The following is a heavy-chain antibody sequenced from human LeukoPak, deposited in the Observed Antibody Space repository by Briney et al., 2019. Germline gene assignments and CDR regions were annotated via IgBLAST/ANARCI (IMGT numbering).Heavy chain of an antibody. CDR2: IFYTGST. CDR3: ARVSVVTTYYFDL. J-gene: IGHJ4*02. V-gene: IGHV4-61*08. CDR1: GGSLSSADHY. D-gene: IGHD3-9*01. Sequence: SETLSLTCTVSGGSLSSADHYWSWIRQPPGRGLEWIGYIFYTGSTNSNPSLKSRVTMSVDTSTNQFSLSLSSVTAADTAVYFCARVSVVTTYYFDLWGRGTLVIVSS.